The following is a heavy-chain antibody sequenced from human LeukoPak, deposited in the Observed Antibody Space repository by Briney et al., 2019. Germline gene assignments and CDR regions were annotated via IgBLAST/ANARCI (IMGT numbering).Heavy chain of an antibody. D-gene: IGHD2-15*01. J-gene: IGHJ4*02. V-gene: IGHV4-39*01. CDR3: ARHHRRHCSGVTCYRYYFDY. CDR1: GVSISSSNSY. Sequence: SETLSLTCTVSGVSISSSNSYWGWIRQPPGKGLEWIGSIYYSGNTYYNASLKSQVSISIDTSKNQFSLRLTSVTAADTAVFYCARHHRRHCSGVTCYRYYFDYWGQGTLVTVSS. CDR2: IYYSGNT.